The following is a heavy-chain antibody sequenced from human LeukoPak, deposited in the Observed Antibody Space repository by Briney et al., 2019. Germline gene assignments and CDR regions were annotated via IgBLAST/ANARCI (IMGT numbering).Heavy chain of an antibody. Sequence: GGSLRLSCAASGFTFSSYSMHWVRQAPGKGLEWVSSIIGNTNYRYNEDSVKGRFTISRDNAKNSLYLQMNSLRAEDTALYYCAKDLGGGRDIWGQGTMVTVSS. CDR3: AKDLGGGRDI. CDR1: GFTFSSYS. J-gene: IGHJ3*02. CDR2: IIGNTNYR. V-gene: IGHV3-21*04. D-gene: IGHD1-26*01.